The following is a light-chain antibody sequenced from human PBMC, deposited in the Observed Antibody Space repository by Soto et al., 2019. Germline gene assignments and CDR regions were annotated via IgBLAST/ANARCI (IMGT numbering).Light chain of an antibody. J-gene: IGKJ1*01. CDR2: GAS. CDR3: QRHGAT. Sequence: EIVLTQSPGTLSLSPGERSTLSCRASQSVSNNYLAWYQQKPGQAPRLLIYGASNRATGIPARFSGSGSGTDFTLTISGLEPEDSAAYYCQRHGATCGQGNKGDIK. V-gene: IGKV3-20*01. CDR1: QSVSNNY.